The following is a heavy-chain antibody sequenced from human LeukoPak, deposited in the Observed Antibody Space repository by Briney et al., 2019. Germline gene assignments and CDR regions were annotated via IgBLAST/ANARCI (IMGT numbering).Heavy chain of an antibody. CDR1: GFTFSSYH. D-gene: IGHD3-22*01. CDR3: AKRDSSGSYYFDY. Sequence: GGSLRLSCAASGFTFSSYHMSWVRQAPGKGLEWVSTMRGSGDRTYYADSVKGRFTISRDNSKNTLYLQMNSLRAEDTAVYYCAKRDSSGSYYFDYWGQGTLVTVSS. CDR2: MRGSGDRT. J-gene: IGHJ4*02. V-gene: IGHV3-23*01.